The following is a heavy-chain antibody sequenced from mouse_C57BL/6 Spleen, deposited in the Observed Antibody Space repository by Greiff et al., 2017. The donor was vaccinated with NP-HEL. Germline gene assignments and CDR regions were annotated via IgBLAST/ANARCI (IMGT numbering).Heavy chain of an antibody. CDR1: GYTFTSYW. CDR2: IDPSDSYT. J-gene: IGHJ3*01. Sequence: QVQLQQPGAELVKPGASVKLSCKASGYTFTSYWMQWVKQRPGQGLEWIGEIDPSDSYTNYNQKFKGKATLTVDTSSSTAYMQLSSLTSEDSAVYYCARASITTVVATPAWFAYWGQGTLVTVSA. V-gene: IGHV1-50*01. CDR3: ARASITTVVATPAWFAY. D-gene: IGHD1-1*01.